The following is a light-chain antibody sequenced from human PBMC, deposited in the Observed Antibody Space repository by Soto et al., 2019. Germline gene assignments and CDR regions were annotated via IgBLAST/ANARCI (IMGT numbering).Light chain of an antibody. J-gene: IGLJ1*01. CDR1: SSDVGGYNY. CDR2: EVS. V-gene: IGLV2-14*01. Sequence: QSVLTHPAFLSGSPGQSITISCTGTSSDVGGYNYVSWYQHPPGKAPKLMISEVSNRPSGVSNRFSGSKSGNTASLIISGLQAEDEADYYCSSDTSTSTRVFGTGTNVTVL. CDR3: SSDTSTSTRV.